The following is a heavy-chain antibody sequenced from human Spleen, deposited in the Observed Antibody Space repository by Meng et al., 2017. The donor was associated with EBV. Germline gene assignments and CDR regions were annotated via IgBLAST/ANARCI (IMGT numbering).Heavy chain of an antibody. CDR3: ASALPGLPHDS. Sequence: QVQLQQWGAGLFKPSETLSLTCAVYGGSFSGYYWTWIRQPPGKGLEWIGEINHSGSTNYNPSLKSRVTISVDTSKNHFSLKLNSVTAADTAVYYCASALPGLPHDSWSQGALVTVS. V-gene: IGHV4-34*01. CDR2: INHSGST. J-gene: IGHJ4*02. D-gene: IGHD2-15*01. CDR1: GGSFSGYY.